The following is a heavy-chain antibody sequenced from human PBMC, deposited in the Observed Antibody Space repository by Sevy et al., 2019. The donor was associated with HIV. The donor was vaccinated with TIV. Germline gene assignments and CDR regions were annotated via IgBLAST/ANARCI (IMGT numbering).Heavy chain of an antibody. CDR2: ISAYNGNT. CDR3: ARDLSSSSWSEYFQH. V-gene: IGHV1-18*01. J-gene: IGHJ1*01. D-gene: IGHD6-13*01. Sequence: GPVKVSCKASGYTFTSYGISWVRQAPGQGLEWMGWISAYNGNTNYAQKLQGRVTMTTDTSTSTAYMELRSLRSDDTAVYYCARDLSSSSWSEYFQHWGQGTLVTVSS. CDR1: GYTFTSYG.